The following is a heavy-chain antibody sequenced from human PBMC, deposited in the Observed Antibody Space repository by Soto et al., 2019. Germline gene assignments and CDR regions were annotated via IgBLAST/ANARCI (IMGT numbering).Heavy chain of an antibody. V-gene: IGHV3-30*18. Sequence: GGSLRLSCAASGFSFSTNGTHWVRQAAGKGLAWVAFISHDGSNKYYGDSVKGRFTISRDNLKNMAYLQLNSLRVEDTAVYYCAKEGLPWQSWDVYYFDYWRLGTLVTVSS. J-gene: IGHJ4*02. CDR2: ISHDGSNK. D-gene: IGHD1-26*01. CDR3: AKEGLPWQSWDVYYFDY. CDR1: GFSFSTNG.